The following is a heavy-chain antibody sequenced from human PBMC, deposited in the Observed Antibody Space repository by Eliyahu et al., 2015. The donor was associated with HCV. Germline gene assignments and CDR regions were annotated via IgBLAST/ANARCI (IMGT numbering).Heavy chain of an antibody. CDR3: ARVTPDGYQWTSLSAFDI. V-gene: IGHV4-59*01. D-gene: IGHD1-20*01. J-gene: IGHJ3*02. Sequence: QVQLQESGPGLVKPSETLSLTCTVXGGSXSSYXWSWIRQPPGKGLEWIGYIYYSGSTNYNPSLKSRVTISVDTSKNQFSLKLSSVTAADTAVYYCARVTPDGYQWTSLSAFDIWGQGTMVTVSS. CDR1: GGSXSSYX. CDR2: IYYSGST.